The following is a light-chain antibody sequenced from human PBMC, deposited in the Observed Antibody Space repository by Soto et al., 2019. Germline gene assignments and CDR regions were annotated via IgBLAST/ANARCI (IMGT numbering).Light chain of an antibody. CDR3: AAWDDSLSGPL. CDR1: SSNIGSNY. Sequence: QSVLTQPPSASGTPGQRVTISCSGSSSNIGSNYVYWYQQLPGTAPKLLIYRNYQRPSGVPDRFSGSKSGTSASLAISGLRSEDGADYYCAAWDDSLSGPLFGGGTKLTVL. CDR2: RNY. J-gene: IGLJ3*02. V-gene: IGLV1-47*01.